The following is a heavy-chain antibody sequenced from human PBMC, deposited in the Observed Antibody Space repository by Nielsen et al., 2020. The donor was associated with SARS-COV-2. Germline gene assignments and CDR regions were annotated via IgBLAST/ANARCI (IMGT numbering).Heavy chain of an antibody. J-gene: IGHJ3*02. D-gene: IGHD3-22*01. CDR3: ARAPITMIVVVNAFDI. CDR2: INHSGST. Sequence: SETLSLTCTVSGGSISSGGYYWSWIRQPPGKGLEWIGEINHSGSTNYNPSLKSRVTISVDTSKNQFSLKLSSVTAADTAVYYCARAPITMIVVVNAFDIWGQGTMVTVSS. V-gene: IGHV4-39*07. CDR1: GGSISSGGYY.